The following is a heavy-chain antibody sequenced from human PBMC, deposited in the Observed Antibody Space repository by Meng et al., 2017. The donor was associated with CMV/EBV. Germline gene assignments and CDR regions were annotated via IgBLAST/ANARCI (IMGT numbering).Heavy chain of an antibody. Sequence: GGSLRLSCAASGFTFSSYGMHWVRQPPGKGLEWVAFIRYDGSSKYYADSVKGRFTISRDNSKNTLYLQMNSHRGEDTAVYYCAKGDGIWGQGTLVTVSS. CDR3: AKGDGI. J-gene: IGHJ4*02. V-gene: IGHV3-30*02. CDR1: GFTFSSYG. CDR2: IRYDGSSK. D-gene: IGHD3-16*01.